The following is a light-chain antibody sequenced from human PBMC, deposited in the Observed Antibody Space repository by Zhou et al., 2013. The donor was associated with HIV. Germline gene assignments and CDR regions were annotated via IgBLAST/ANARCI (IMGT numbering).Light chain of an antibody. J-gene: IGKJ4*01. CDR1: QSLLHSDGKTD. CDR2: EVS. CDR3: MQSIYLPLT. Sequence: DVVLTQTPPSLSVTPGQPASMSCKSSQSLLHSDGKTDLYWYLQKPGQPPQLLISEVSNRFSGVPDRFSGSGSGTDFTLKISRVEAADVGIYYCMQSIYLPLTFGGGTRVDIK. V-gene: IGKV2D-29*01.